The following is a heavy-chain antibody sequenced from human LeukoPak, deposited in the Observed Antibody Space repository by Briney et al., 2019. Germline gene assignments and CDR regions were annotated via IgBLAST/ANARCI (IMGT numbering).Heavy chain of an antibody. CDR1: GFSFGSYA. CDR2: ISGSGGST. CDR3: AKKHIGSSWFNFDY. D-gene: IGHD6-13*01. Sequence: GGSLRLSCAASGFSFGSYAMSWVRQAPGKGLEWVSAISGSGGSTYYADSVKGRFTISRDNSKNTLYLQMNSLRAEDTAVYYCAKKHIGSSWFNFDYWGQEPWSPSPQ. V-gene: IGHV3-23*01. J-gene: IGHJ4*01.